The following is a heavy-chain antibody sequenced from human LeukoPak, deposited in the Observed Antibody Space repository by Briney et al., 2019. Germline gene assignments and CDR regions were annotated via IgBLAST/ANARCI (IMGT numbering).Heavy chain of an antibody. D-gene: IGHD1-26*01. J-gene: IGHJ6*03. Sequence: PSETLSLTCTVSGGSISSYYRSWIRQPPGKGLEWIGYIYTSGSTNYNPSLMSRVTISVDTSKNQFSLKLSSVTAADTAVYYCARHWELLEVDYYYYYMDVWGKGTTVTVSS. CDR1: GGSISSYY. CDR2: IYTSGST. V-gene: IGHV4-4*09. CDR3: ARHWELLEVDYYYYYMDV.